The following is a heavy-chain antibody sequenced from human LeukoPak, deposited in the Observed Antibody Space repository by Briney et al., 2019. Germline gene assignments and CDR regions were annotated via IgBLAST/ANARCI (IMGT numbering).Heavy chain of an antibody. Sequence: PGGSLRLSCAASGFTFSSYWMHWVRQAPGKGLVWVSRINSDGSSTSYANSVKGRFTISRDDAKNTLYLQMNSLRAEDTAVYYCARVTPGGSWYYWGQGTLVTVSS. J-gene: IGHJ4*02. CDR1: GFTFSSYW. D-gene: IGHD6-13*01. V-gene: IGHV3-74*01. CDR3: ARVTPGGSWYY. CDR2: INSDGSST.